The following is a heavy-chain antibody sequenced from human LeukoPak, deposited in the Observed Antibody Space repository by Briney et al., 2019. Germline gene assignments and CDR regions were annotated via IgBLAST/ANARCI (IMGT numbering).Heavy chain of an antibody. CDR3: ARATSKGGLDI. J-gene: IGHJ3*02. CDR2: INSDGYSI. CDR1: GFTFSSYW. D-gene: IGHD2-15*01. V-gene: IGHV3-74*01. Sequence: GGSLRLSCASSGFTFSSYWMHWVRQAPGRGLVWVSRINSDGYSISYADSVKGRFIISRDNAKNTLYLQMNSLRAEDTAVYYCARATSKGGLDIWGQGTVVTISS.